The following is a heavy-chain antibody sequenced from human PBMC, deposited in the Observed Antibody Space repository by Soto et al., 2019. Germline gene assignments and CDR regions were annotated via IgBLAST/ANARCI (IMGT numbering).Heavy chain of an antibody. V-gene: IGHV3-11*01. D-gene: IGHD2-15*01. CDR3: ARAYSDAFDI. Sequence: GGSLRLSCEASGFTFSDYNMTWIRQAPGKGLEWVSYISSSGSGIYYPDSVKGRFTISRDNAKKSLYLQMSSLRAEDTAVYYCARAYSDAFDIWGQGTMVTGSS. CDR1: GFTFSDYN. J-gene: IGHJ3*02. CDR2: ISSSGSGI.